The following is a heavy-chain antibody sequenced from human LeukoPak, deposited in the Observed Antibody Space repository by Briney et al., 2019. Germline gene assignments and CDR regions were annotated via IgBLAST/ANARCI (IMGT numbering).Heavy chain of an antibody. J-gene: IGHJ3*02. Sequence: SVKVSCKASGGTFSGYAISWVRQAPGQGLEWMGRIIPILGIANYAQKFQGRVTITADKSTSTAYMELSSLRSEDTAVYYCASSSIVVVVAATPTAFDIWGQGTMVTVSS. V-gene: IGHV1-69*04. CDR1: GGTFSGYA. CDR2: IIPILGIA. CDR3: ASSSIVVVVAATPTAFDI. D-gene: IGHD2-15*01.